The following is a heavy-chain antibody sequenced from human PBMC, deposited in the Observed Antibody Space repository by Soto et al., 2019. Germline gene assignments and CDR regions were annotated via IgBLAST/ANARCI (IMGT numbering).Heavy chain of an antibody. Sequence: SVKVSCKASGGTFSSYAISWVRQAPGQGLEWMGGIIPIFGTANYAQKFQGRVTITADESTSTAYMELSSLRSEDTAVYYCARDRYSTVVTPSVPDAFDIWGQGTMVTVSS. V-gene: IGHV1-69*13. CDR2: IIPIFGTA. CDR3: ARDRYSTVVTPSVPDAFDI. J-gene: IGHJ3*02. CDR1: GGTFSSYA. D-gene: IGHD4-17*01.